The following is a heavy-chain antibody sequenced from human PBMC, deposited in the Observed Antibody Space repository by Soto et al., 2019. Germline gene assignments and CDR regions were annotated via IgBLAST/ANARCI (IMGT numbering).Heavy chain of an antibody. D-gene: IGHD1-26*01. CDR2: ISYDGSNK. CDR1: GFTFSSYA. Sequence: GGSLRLSCAASGFTFSSYAMHWVRQAPGKGLEWVAVISYDGSNKYYADSVKGRFTISRDNSKNTLYLQMNSLRAEDTAVYYCARDLGGGSYFVYYFDDWGQGTLVIVSS. CDR3: ARDLGGGSYFVYYFDD. J-gene: IGHJ4*02. V-gene: IGHV3-30-3*01.